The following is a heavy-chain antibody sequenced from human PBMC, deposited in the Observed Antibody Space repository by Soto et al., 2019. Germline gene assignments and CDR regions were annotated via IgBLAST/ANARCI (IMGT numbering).Heavy chain of an antibody. CDR3: ARDWIRHFDY. CDR1: GFTFSSYE. CDR2: ISSSGSTI. D-gene: IGHD5-18*01. J-gene: IGHJ4*02. Sequence: GGSLRLSCAASGFTFSSYEMNWVRQAPGKGLEWVSYISSSGSTIYYADSVKGRFTISRDNAKNSLYLQMNSLGAEDTAVYYCARDWIRHFDYWGQGTLVTVSS. V-gene: IGHV3-48*03.